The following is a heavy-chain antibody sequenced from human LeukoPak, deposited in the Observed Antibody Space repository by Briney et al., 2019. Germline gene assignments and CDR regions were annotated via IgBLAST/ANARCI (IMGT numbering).Heavy chain of an antibody. Sequence: GGSLRLSCAASGFTFSSYWMNWVRQAPGKGPEWVANIKQDGNEKYYVGSVKSRFTISRDNAKNSLYLQMNSLRVEDTAVYYCAKPITVSGATDGFDIWGQGTMVTVSS. CDR1: GFTFSSYW. CDR2: IKQDGNEK. J-gene: IGHJ3*02. D-gene: IGHD3-3*01. CDR3: AKPITVSGATDGFDI. V-gene: IGHV3-7*01.